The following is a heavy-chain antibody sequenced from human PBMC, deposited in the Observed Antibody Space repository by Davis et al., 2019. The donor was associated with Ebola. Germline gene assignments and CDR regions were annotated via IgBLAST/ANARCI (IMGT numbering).Heavy chain of an antibody. CDR3: AKDDYGDYGYYYYGMDV. V-gene: IGHV3-33*03. J-gene: IGHJ6*02. CDR1: GFTFSGSA. D-gene: IGHD4-17*01. Sequence: PGGSLRLSCAASGFTFSGSAMHWVRQAPGKGLEWVAVIWYDGSNKYYADSVKGRFTISRDNAKNTLYLQMNSLRAEDTAVYYCAKDDYGDYGYYYYGMDVWGQGTTVTVSS. CDR2: IWYDGSNK.